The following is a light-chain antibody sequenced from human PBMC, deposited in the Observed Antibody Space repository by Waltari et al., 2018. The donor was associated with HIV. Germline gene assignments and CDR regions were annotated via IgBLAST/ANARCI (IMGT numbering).Light chain of an antibody. CDR1: SSHIGAGYD. CDR3: QSYDSSLSGWVV. V-gene: IGLV1-40*01. J-gene: IGLJ2*01. Sequence: QSVLTQPPSVSGAPGQRVTISCTGSSSHIGAGYDVHWTQQLPGTAPTLLIYGTNNRPSGVPDRFSGSKSGTSASLAITGLQAEDEAEYYCQSYDSSLSGWVVFGGGTKVTVL. CDR2: GTN.